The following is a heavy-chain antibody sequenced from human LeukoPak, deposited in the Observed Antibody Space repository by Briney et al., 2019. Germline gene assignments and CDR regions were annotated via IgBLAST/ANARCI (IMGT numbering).Heavy chain of an antibody. D-gene: IGHD6-13*01. Sequence: ASVTVSCKASGYTFTGYYMHWVRQAPGQGLEWMGWINPNSGGTNYAQKFQGRVTMTRDTSISTAYMELGRLRSDDTAVYYCARVRQQLVDFDYWGQGTLVTVSS. CDR3: ARVRQQLVDFDY. CDR2: INPNSGGT. V-gene: IGHV1-2*02. CDR1: GYTFTGYY. J-gene: IGHJ4*02.